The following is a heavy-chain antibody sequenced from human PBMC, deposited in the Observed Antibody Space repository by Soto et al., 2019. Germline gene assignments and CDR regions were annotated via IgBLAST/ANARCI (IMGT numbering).Heavy chain of an antibody. D-gene: IGHD2-2*01. V-gene: IGHV4-30-2*01. Sequence: PSETLSLTCAVSGGSVSSGDYSWSWIRQPPGKGLEWMGYIYRSGSTYYSPSLRSRVTISVDRSKNQFSLKLTSVTAADTAVYYCARGDYQFSFDYWGRGTLVTVS. CDR1: GGSVSSGDYS. J-gene: IGHJ4*02. CDR2: IYRSGST. CDR3: ARGDYQFSFDY.